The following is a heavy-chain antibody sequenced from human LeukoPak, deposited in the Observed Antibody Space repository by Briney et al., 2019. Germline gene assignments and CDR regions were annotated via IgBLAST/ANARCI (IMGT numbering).Heavy chain of an antibody. CDR1: GFTFSSYW. D-gene: IGHD3-22*01. CDR3: ARGPQASYYYDSGGIYYMDV. J-gene: IGHJ6*03. V-gene: IGHV3-7*01. CDR2: IKQDGSEK. Sequence: GGSLRLSCAASGFTFSSYWMSWVRQAPGKGLEWVANIKQDGSEKYYVDSVKGRFTISRDNAKNSLYLQMNSLRAEDTAVYYCARGPQASYYYDSGGIYYMDVWGKGTTVTVSS.